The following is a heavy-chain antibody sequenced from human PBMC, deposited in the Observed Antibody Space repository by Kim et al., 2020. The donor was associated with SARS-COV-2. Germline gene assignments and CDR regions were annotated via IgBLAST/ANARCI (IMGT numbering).Heavy chain of an antibody. J-gene: IGHJ6*02. V-gene: IGHV3-43*02. CDR2: ISGDGGST. CDR3: AKDQALQSLRKNTFYYYGMDV. CDR1: GFTFDDYA. D-gene: IGHD4-17*01. Sequence: GGSLRLSCAASGFTFDDYAMHWVRQAPGKGLEWVSLISGDGGSTYYADSVKGRFTISRDNSKNSLYLQMNSLRTEDTALYYCAKDQALQSLRKNTFYYYGMDVWGQGTTVTVSS.